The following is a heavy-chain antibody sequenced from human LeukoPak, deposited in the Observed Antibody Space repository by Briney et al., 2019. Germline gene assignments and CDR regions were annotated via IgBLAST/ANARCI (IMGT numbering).Heavy chain of an antibody. J-gene: IGHJ4*02. CDR1: GYMFTSYG. Sequence: ASVKVSCKASGYMFTSYGISWVRQAPGQGLEWMGWISANNGNTNYAQRFQGRVTMTTDTSTTTAYMELRSLRSDDTAVYYCARAYVVVTYSDYGVTDYWGQGTLVTVSS. CDR3: ARAYVVVTYSDYGVTDY. D-gene: IGHD4-11*01. V-gene: IGHV1-18*04. CDR2: ISANNGNT.